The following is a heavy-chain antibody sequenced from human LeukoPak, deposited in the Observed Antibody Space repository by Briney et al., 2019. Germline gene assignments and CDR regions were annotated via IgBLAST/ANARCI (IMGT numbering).Heavy chain of an antibody. J-gene: IGHJ3*02. D-gene: IGHD4-17*01. CDR2: IYYSGST. CDR3: ARETTVTTQKLTRNDASDI. Sequence: PSETLSLTCTVSGGSISSGDYYWSWIRRPPGKGLDGIGYIYYSGSTYYNPSLKSRVTISVDTSKNQFSLKLSSVTAADTAVYYCARETTVTTQKLTRNDASDIWGQGTMVTVSS. V-gene: IGHV4-30-4*01. CDR1: GGSISSGDYY.